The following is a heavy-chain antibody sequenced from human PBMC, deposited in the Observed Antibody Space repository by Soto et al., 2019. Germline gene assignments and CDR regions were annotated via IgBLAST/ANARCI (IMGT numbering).Heavy chain of an antibody. V-gene: IGHV3-13*01. Sequence: PGGSLRLSCAAYGFTFSSYDMHWVRQATGKGLEWVSAIGTAGDTYYPGSVKGRFTISRENAKNSLYLQMNSLRAEDTAVYYCAKVPSRYCSSTSCYPDAFDIWGQGTMVTVS. CDR1: GFTFSSYD. D-gene: IGHD2-2*01. J-gene: IGHJ3*02. CDR3: AKVPSRYCSSTSCYPDAFDI. CDR2: IGTAGDT.